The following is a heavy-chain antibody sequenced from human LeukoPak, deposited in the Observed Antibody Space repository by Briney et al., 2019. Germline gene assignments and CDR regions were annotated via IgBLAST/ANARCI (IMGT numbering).Heavy chain of an antibody. CDR1: GYGFTSYW. V-gene: IGHV5-51*01. Sequence: GECLQISFQGSGYGFTSYWIGWVRRMPGKGREWRGIIYPGDSDTRYSTSFQRQVTISADKSISTAYLQWSSLKASDTAMYYCARIGNSGSYWGFDYWGQGTLVTVSS. D-gene: IGHD1-26*01. CDR2: IYPGDSDT. J-gene: IGHJ4*02. CDR3: ARIGNSGSYWGFDY.